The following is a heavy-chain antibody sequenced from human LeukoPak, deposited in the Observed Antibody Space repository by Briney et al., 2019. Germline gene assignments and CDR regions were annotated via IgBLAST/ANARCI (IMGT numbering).Heavy chain of an antibody. V-gene: IGHV3-30*18. CDR3: AKDLGDYGDPPGV. J-gene: IGHJ4*02. CDR1: GFTFSSYG. Sequence: GGSLRLSCAASGFTFSSYGMHWVRQAPGKGLEWVAVISYDGSNKYYADSVKGRFTISRDNSKNTLYLQMNSMRAEDTAVYYCAKDLGDYGDPPGVWGQGTLVTVSS. D-gene: IGHD4-17*01. CDR2: ISYDGSNK.